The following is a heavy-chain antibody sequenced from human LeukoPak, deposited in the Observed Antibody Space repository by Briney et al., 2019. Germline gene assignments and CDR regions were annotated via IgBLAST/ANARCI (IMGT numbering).Heavy chain of an antibody. Sequence: SGGSLRLSCAASGFTFSISNMNWVRQAPGKGLEWVANIKQDGSEKYYVDSVKGRFTISRDNAKNSLYLQMNSLRAEDTAVYYCARDQAICSSTSCGDAFDIWGQGTMVTVSS. J-gene: IGHJ3*02. V-gene: IGHV3-7*01. CDR2: IKQDGSEK. CDR3: ARDQAICSSTSCGDAFDI. D-gene: IGHD2-2*01. CDR1: GFTFSISN.